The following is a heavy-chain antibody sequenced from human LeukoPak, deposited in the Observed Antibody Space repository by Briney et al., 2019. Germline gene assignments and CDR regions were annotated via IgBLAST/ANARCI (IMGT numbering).Heavy chain of an antibody. Sequence: ASVKVSCKASGYTFTSYGISWVRQAPGQGLEWMGWISAYNGNTNYAQKLQGRVTMTTDTSTSTAYMELRSLRSDDTAVYYCARDPGQYSSSWYWRGYYYGMDVWGQGTTVTVSS. CDR2: ISAYNGNT. J-gene: IGHJ6*02. CDR1: GYTFTSYG. D-gene: IGHD6-13*01. CDR3: ARDPGQYSSSWYWRGYYYGMDV. V-gene: IGHV1-18*01.